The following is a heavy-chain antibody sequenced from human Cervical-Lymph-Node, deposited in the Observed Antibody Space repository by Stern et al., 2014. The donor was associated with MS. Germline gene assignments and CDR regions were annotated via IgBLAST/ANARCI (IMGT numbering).Heavy chain of an antibody. CDR3: ATQHTGGWFAFDI. V-gene: IGHV4-59*08. CDR2: IYYSGST. J-gene: IGHJ3*02. Sequence: QVQLVESGPGLVKSSETLSLTCTVSGGSISNYYWSWIRQPPGKGLEWIGYIYYSGSTNYNPSLKSRVTISVDSSKNQFSLRLNLVTAADTAMYYCATQHTGGWFAFDIWGQGAMVTVSS. D-gene: IGHD2-8*02. CDR1: GGSISNYY.